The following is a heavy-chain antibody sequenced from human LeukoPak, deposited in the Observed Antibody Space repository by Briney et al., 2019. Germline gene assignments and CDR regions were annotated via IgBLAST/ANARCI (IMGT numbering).Heavy chain of an antibody. CDR3: ARDTLGDYALDY. Sequence: ASVKVSCTASGYTFTSYYMHWVRQAPGQGLEWMGIINPSGGSTSYAQKFQGRVTMTRDTSTSTVYMELSSLRSEDTAVYYCARDTLGDYALDYWGQGTLVTVSS. V-gene: IGHV1-46*01. CDR1: GYTFTSYY. CDR2: INPSGGST. J-gene: IGHJ4*02. D-gene: IGHD4-17*01.